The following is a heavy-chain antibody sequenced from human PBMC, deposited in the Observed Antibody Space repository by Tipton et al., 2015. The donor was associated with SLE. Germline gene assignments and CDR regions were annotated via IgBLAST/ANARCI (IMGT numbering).Heavy chain of an antibody. CDR2: INHSGIT. Sequence: GLVKPSETLSLTCTVSGGSISSGSYYWSWIRQPPGKGLEWIGEINHSGITNYNPSLKSRVTISVDTSKNQFSLKLSSVTAADTAVYYCAREYAVFDYWGQGTLVTVSS. J-gene: IGHJ4*02. V-gene: IGHV4-39*07. CDR3: AREYAVFDY. CDR1: GGSISSGSYY. D-gene: IGHD2-8*01.